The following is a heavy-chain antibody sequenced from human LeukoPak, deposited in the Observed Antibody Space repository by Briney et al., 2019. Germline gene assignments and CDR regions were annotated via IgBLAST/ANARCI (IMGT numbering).Heavy chain of an antibody. CDR3: ATQSSGWYGEGFYFDY. J-gene: IGHJ4*02. CDR2: ISSSGSTI. Sequence: GGSLRLSCAASGFTFSSYEMNWVRQAPGKGLEWVSYISSSGSTIYYADSVKGLFTISRDNAKNSLYLQMNSLRAEDTAVYYCATQSSGWYGEGFYFDYWGQGTLVTVSS. D-gene: IGHD6-19*01. CDR1: GFTFSSYE. V-gene: IGHV3-48*03.